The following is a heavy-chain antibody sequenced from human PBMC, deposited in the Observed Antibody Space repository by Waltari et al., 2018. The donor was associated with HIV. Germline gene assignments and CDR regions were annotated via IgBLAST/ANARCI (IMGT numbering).Heavy chain of an antibody. J-gene: IGHJ4*02. D-gene: IGHD5-12*01. CDR3: ARESTNGYHFAA. CDR1: GFKIDANW. Sequence: EVKLVESGGRLVQPGQSLILSCAASGFKIDANWMSWVRQTPRKGLEWVANIKEDGSKEFFVDSVKGRFTISRDNAKNSLFLQMNDLTVDDTAVYFCARESTNGYHFAAWGQGTQVTVSS. V-gene: IGHV3-7*01. CDR2: IKEDGSKE.